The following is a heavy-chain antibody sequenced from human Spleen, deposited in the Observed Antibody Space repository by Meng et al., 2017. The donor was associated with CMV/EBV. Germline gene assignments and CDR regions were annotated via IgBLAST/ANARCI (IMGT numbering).Heavy chain of an antibody. CDR3: TRGGTSAMRDGMDV. V-gene: IGHV3-23*01. CDR1: GFTFSSYG. Sequence: GESLKISCAASGFTFSSYGMNWVRQAPGKGLEFVSAISGSADSTYYAESVKGRFSISRDNSKSTVYLQMSSLRAEDTAVYYCTRGGTSAMRDGMDVWGQGTTVTVSS. CDR2: ISGSADST. J-gene: IGHJ6*02. D-gene: IGHD2-2*01.